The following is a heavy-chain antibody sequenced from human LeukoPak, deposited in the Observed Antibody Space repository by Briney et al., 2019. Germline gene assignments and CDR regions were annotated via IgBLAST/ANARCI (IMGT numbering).Heavy chain of an antibody. V-gene: IGHV4-31*03. Sequence: PSETLSLTCTVSGGSISSGGYYWSWIRQHPGTGLEWIGYIYYSGSTYYNPSLKSRVTISVDTSKDQFSLKLSSVTAADRAVYYWARHYGGNSFDYGGQGTLVTVS. J-gene: IGHJ4*02. CDR1: GGSISSGGYY. CDR2: IYYSGST. D-gene: IGHD4-23*01. CDR3: ARHYGGNSFDY.